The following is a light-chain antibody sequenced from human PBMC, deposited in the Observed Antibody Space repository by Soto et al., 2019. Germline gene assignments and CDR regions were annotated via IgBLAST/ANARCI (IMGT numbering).Light chain of an antibody. CDR2: KAS. CDR1: QSISSW. J-gene: IGKJ1*01. V-gene: IGKV1-5*03. Sequence: DIQMTQSPSTLSASVGDRVTITCRASQSISSWLAWYQQKPGKAPKILMYKASSLESGVPSRFRGSGSGTEFTLTISRLQPDDFETYYCQQYNSYSWTFGQGTKVDIK. CDR3: QQYNSYSWT.